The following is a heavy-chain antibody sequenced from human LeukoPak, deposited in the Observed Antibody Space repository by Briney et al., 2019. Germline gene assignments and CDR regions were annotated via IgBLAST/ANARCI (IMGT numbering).Heavy chain of an antibody. CDR3: ATNKEGKSLDY. CDR1: GYTFTGYY. CDR2: INPNSGGT. J-gene: IGHJ4*02. Sequence: GASVKVSCTASGYTFTGYYMHWVRQAPGQGLEWMGWINPNSGGTNYAQKFQGRVTMTRDTSISTAYMELSRLRFDDTAVYYCATNKEGKSLDYWGQGTLVTVSS. V-gene: IGHV1-2*02.